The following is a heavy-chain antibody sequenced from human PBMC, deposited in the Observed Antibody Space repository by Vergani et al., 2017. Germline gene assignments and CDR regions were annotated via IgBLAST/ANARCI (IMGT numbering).Heavy chain of an antibody. D-gene: IGHD3-22*01. J-gene: IGHJ4*02. CDR2: ISGSGSST. CDR1: GFTFSSYA. Sequence: EVQLLESGGGLVQPGGSLRLSCAASGFTFSSYAMSWVRQAPGKGLEWVSSISGSGSSTNYADSVKGRFTISRDNSKNTLYLEMNSLRAEDTAVYYCAKVTGVVVITYYIDYWGQGTLVTVSS. V-gene: IGHV3-23*01. CDR3: AKVTGVVVITYYIDY.